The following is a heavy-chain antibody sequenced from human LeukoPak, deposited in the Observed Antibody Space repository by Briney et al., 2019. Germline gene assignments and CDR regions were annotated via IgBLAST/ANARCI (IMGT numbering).Heavy chain of an antibody. CDR3: ASYGAFYYYYGMDV. J-gene: IGHJ6*02. D-gene: IGHD4/OR15-4a*01. CDR2: ISGSGGST. CDR1: GFTFSSYA. Sequence: GGSLRLSCAASGFTFSSYAMSWVRQAPGKGLEWVSAISGSGGSTYYADSVKGWFTISRDNSKNTLYLQMNSLRAEDTAVYYCASYGAFYYYYGMDVWGQGTTVTVSS. V-gene: IGHV3-23*01.